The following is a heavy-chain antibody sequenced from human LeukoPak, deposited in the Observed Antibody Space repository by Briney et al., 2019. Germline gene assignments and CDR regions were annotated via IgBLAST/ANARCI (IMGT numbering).Heavy chain of an antibody. J-gene: IGHJ4*02. V-gene: IGHV4-34*01. Sequence: PSETLSLTCAVYGGSFSCYYWSWIRQPPGKGLEWIGEINHSGSTNYNPSLKSRVTISVDTSKNQFSLKLSSVTAADTAVYYCAKTRMAYSSSWYDYWGQGTLVTVSS. CDR2: INHSGST. CDR3: AKTRMAYSSSWYDY. CDR1: GGSFSCYY. D-gene: IGHD6-13*01.